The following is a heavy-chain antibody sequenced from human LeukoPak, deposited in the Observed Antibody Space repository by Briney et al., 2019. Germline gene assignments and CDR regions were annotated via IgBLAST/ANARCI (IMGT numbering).Heavy chain of an antibody. CDR3: TTDGER. Sequence: PGGSLRLSCAASGFTFSSFEMNWVRQAPGKGLEWVSYISSSGKTIYYADSVKGRFTISRDNAKSSLSLQMNSLKAEDTAVYYCTTDGERWGQGTLVTVSS. D-gene: IGHD1-26*01. CDR2: ISSSGKTI. V-gene: IGHV3-48*03. CDR1: GFTFSSFE. J-gene: IGHJ4*02.